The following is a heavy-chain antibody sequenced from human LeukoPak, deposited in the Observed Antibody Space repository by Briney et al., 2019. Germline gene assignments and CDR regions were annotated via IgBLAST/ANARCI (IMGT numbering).Heavy chain of an antibody. J-gene: IGHJ4*02. V-gene: IGHV3-20*04. CDR2: INWNGGST. CDR3: AREPGVRVLDYEDY. CDR1: GFTFDDYG. Sequence: GGSLRLSCAASGFTFDDYGMSWVRQAPGKGLEEGTGINWNGGSTGYADSVKGRFTISRDNAKNSLYLQMNRLRGEAQAVYYCAREPGVRVLDYEDYWRQGTLVTVSS. D-gene: IGHD4-17*01.